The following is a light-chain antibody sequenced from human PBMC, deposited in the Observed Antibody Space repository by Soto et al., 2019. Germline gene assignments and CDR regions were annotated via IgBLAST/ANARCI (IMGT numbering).Light chain of an antibody. V-gene: IGKV3-15*01. CDR3: QQYNDWPRT. J-gene: IGKJ1*01. CDR1: QSVSSN. CDR2: GAS. Sequence: EIVMTQSPATLSVSPGERATLSCRASQSVSSNLAWYQQKPGQAPRLLIYGASTRATGIPARFSGSRSGTDFTLNISSLQYEDFAVYYCQQYNDWPRTFGQGTKVEIK.